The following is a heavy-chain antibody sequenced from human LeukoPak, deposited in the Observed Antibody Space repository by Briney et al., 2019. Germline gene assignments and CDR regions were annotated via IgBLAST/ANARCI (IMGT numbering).Heavy chain of an antibody. CDR2: ITTDGSST. D-gene: IGHD3-22*01. Sequence: GGSLRLSCAASGFTFSSYLMHWVRQAPGKGLMWVSLITTDGSSTTYADSVKGRFTISRDNAKNTLYLQMNSLRAEDTAVYYCARDYYSGSRDLDYWGQGTPVTVSS. V-gene: IGHV3-74*01. CDR1: GFTFSSYL. J-gene: IGHJ4*02. CDR3: ARDYYSGSRDLDY.